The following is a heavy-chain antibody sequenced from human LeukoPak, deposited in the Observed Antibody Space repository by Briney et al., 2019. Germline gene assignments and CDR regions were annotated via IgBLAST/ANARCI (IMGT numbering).Heavy chain of an antibody. CDR3: ARDCSSTRCQGPVFDN. D-gene: IGHD2-2*01. J-gene: IGHJ4*02. CDR2: IHPSGGNT. Sequence: ASVKVSCKASGYTFTSNYMHWVRQAPGQGLEWMGIIHPSGGNTNYAQKFQGRVAMTRDTSTSTVYMELSSLRSEDTAIYYCARDCSSTRCQGPVFDNWGQGTLVSVSS. CDR1: GYTFTSNY. V-gene: IGHV1-46*01.